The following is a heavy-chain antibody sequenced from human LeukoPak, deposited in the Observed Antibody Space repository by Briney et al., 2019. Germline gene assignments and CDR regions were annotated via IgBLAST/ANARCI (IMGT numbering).Heavy chain of an antibody. D-gene: IGHD1-26*01. V-gene: IGHV1-2*02. J-gene: IGHJ4*02. CDR3: ATMGATTFDH. CDR2: INQNSGGT. Sequence: ASVKVSCKASGSTFTDYYIHWVRQAPGQGLEWLGWINQNSGGTNYALRLEGRVTMTRDTSIRTVYMEVSRLTSDDTAVYYCATMGATTFDHWGQGTLVTVSS. CDR1: GSTFTDYY.